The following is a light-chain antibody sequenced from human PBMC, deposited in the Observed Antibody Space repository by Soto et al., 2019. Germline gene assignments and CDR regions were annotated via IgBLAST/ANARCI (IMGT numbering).Light chain of an antibody. CDR1: SSDVGNYNL. J-gene: IGLJ1*01. CDR2: EGS. Sequence: QSALTQPASVSGSPGQSITISCTGTSSDVGNYNLVSWYQQLPGKAPKLMIYEGSVRPSGVSNRFSGSKSGNTASLTISGLQAEDEADYYCSSYAGRGTYYVFGAGTKVTVL. CDR3: SSYAGRGTYYV. V-gene: IGLV2-23*01.